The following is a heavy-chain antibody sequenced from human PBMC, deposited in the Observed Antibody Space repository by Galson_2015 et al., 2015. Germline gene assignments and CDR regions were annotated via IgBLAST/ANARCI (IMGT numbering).Heavy chain of an antibody. J-gene: IGHJ4*02. V-gene: IGHV4-39*07. CDR1: GGSISSSTYY. CDR2: IYHSGST. Sequence: LTCTVSGGSISSSTYYWGWIRQPPGKGLEWIGGIYHSGSTNYNPSLKSRVTISVDKSKNQPSLKLSSVTAADTAVYYCASLGYGTRTYAFDYWGQRTLVTVSS. D-gene: IGHD5-18*01. CDR3: ASLGYGTRTYAFDY.